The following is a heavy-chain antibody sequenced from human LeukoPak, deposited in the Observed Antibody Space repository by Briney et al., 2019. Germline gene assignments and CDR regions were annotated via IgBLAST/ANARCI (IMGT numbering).Heavy chain of an antibody. CDR3: ARDIAAAGTDY. J-gene: IGHJ4*02. Sequence: ASVKVSCKASGYTFTGYYMHWVRQAPGRGLEWMGWINPNSGGTNYAQKFQGRVTMTRDTSISTAYMELSRLRSYDTAVYYCARDIAAAGTDYWGQGTLVTVSS. CDR1: GYTFTGYY. D-gene: IGHD6-13*01. CDR2: INPNSGGT. V-gene: IGHV1-2*02.